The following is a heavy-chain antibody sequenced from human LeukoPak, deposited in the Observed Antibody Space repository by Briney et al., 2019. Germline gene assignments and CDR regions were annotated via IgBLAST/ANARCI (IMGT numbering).Heavy chain of an antibody. CDR3: ARVWNQLVIDY. Sequence: ASVKVSCKASGYTFTSYGISWVRQAPGQGLEWMGWISAYNGNTNYAQKDQGRVTMTTETSTSTAYMELSSLRSEDTAVYYCARVWNQLVIDYWGQGTLVTVSS. CDR2: ISAYNGNT. D-gene: IGHD2-2*01. J-gene: IGHJ4*02. V-gene: IGHV1-18*01. CDR1: GYTFTSYG.